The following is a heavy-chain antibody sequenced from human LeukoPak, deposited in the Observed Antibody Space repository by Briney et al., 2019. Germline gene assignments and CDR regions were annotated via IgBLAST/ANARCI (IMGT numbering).Heavy chain of an antibody. CDR3: ARTAWEGRLGSDY. CDR1: GYTFTNYG. J-gene: IGHJ4*01. D-gene: IGHD1-26*01. CDR2: INAYNGNT. V-gene: IGHV1-18*01. Sequence: GASVKVSCKASGYTFTNYGLNWVRQAPGQGLEWMGWINAYNGNTNYAQKFQGRVTMTTDTSTSTAYMELRSLRSDDTAVYYCARTAWEGRLGSDYWGQGTLVTGSS.